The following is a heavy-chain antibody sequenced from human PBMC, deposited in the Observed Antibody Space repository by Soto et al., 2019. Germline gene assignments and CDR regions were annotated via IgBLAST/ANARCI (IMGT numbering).Heavy chain of an antibody. D-gene: IGHD1-1*01. CDR1: GGTFSSHS. CDR2: IIPIFGPA. J-gene: IGHJ6*02. Sequence: PSVKVSCKSSGGTFSSHSINWVRHSPGQGLEWMGGIIPIFGPANFAKKFQGRVTITADESTTTAYMELSSLTSEDTAVYYCATGSFTSTGGRIGYHYNAMDVWGQGTTVTVSS. V-gene: IGHV1-69*13. CDR3: ATGSFTSTGGRIGYHYNAMDV.